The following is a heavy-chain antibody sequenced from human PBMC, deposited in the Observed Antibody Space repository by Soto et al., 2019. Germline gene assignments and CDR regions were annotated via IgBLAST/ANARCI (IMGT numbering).Heavy chain of an antibody. J-gene: IGHJ5*01. CDR2: MNPNSGNT. V-gene: IGHV1-8*01. Sequence: QVQLVQSGAEVKKPGASVKVSCKASGYTFTSYDINWVRQATGQGLEWMGWMNPNSGNTGYAQKGQGRVTIARNTTTSSTDMRLSSLVPEATDLDYSASGPKADFDSWGKGTLVTVSS. CDR3: ASGPKADFDS. CDR1: GYTFTSYD. D-gene: IGHD6-13*01.